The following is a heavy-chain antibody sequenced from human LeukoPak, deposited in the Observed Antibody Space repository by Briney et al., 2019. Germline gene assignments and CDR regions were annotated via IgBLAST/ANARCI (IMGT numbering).Heavy chain of an antibody. J-gene: IGHJ3*02. V-gene: IGHV3-23*01. CDR2: ISGSGGST. D-gene: IGHD3-10*01. CDR3: ARPLGEWPAFDI. Sequence: PGGSLRLSCAASGFTFSSYGMSWVRQAPGKGLEWVSAISGSGGSTYYADSVKGRFTISRDNSKNTLYLQMNSLRAEDTAVYYCARPLGEWPAFDIWGQGTMVTVSS. CDR1: GFTFSSYG.